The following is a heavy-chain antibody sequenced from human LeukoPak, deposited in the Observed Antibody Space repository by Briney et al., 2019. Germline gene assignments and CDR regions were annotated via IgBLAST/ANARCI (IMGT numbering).Heavy chain of an antibody. CDR2: IYTSVST. CDR3: ARESKSYDGSGYYHDS. J-gene: IGHJ4*02. CDR1: GGSISGYF. D-gene: IGHD3-22*01. V-gene: IGHV4-4*07. Sequence: SETLSLTCTVSGGSISGYFWTWIRQPAGKGLEWIGRIYTSVSTDYNPSLKSRVTMSVDTSKNQFSLKLYSVTAADTAVYYCARESKSYDGSGYYHDSWGQGTLVTVSS.